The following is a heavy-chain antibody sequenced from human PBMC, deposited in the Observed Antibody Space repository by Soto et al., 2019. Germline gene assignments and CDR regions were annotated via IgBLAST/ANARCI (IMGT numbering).Heavy chain of an antibody. CDR3: ARRDYGEGSTRFDP. CDR2: ISAYNGLT. J-gene: IGHJ5*02. CDR1: GYPFTSYG. V-gene: IGHV1-18*01. Sequence: QVQLVQSGAEVKKPGASVKVSCKASGYPFTSYGISWVRQAPGQGLEWVGWISAYNGLTRYAQSLQGRVTMTTDSSTTTAYMELRSLTSDDTAVYYCARRDYGEGSTRFDPWGQGTLGTVSS. D-gene: IGHD4-17*01.